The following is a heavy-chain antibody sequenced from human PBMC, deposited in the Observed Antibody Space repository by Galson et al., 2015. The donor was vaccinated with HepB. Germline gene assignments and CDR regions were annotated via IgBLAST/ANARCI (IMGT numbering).Heavy chain of an antibody. V-gene: IGHV5-51*01. D-gene: IGHD3-10*01. CDR2: IYPDDSST. Sequence: QSGAEVKKPGDFLKISRKGSGYKFSDYWIAWVRQMPGKGLEWMGLIYPDDSSTTYSPSFQGQVIMSADKSINVAYLEWSSLEASDSGIYYCARFGGATFGRRYFDFWGRGTLVTVSS. J-gene: IGHJ4*02. CDR1: GYKFSDYW. CDR3: ARFGGATFGRRYFDF.